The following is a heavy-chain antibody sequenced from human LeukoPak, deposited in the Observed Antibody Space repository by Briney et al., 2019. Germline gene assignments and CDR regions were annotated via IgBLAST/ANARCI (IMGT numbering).Heavy chain of an antibody. V-gene: IGHV1-69*13. D-gene: IGHD3-22*01. J-gene: IGHJ4*02. CDR1: GYTFSSYA. CDR2: IIPIFGTA. CDR3: ARGWDSSGRKPFLY. Sequence: SVKVSCKASGYTFSSYAISWVRQAPGQGLEWMGGIIPIFGTANYAQKFQGRVTITADVSTSTAYMELSSLRSEDTAVYYCARGWDSSGRKPFLYWGQGTLVTVSS.